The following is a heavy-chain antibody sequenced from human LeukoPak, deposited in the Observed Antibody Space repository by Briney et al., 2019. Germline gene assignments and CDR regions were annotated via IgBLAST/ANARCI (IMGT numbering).Heavy chain of an antibody. CDR1: GGSISTSNYY. V-gene: IGHV4-39*01. D-gene: IGHD5-12*01. J-gene: IGHJ6*03. CDR3: ARLEYSGYGPPLYYYYYMDV. Sequence: SETLSLTCTVSGGSISTSNYYWGWIRQPPGKGLEWIGNIFYSGSTYYSPSLKSRVTISVDTSKNQFSLKLSSVTAADTAVYYCARLEYSGYGPPLYYYYYMDVWGKGTTVTISS. CDR2: IFYSGST.